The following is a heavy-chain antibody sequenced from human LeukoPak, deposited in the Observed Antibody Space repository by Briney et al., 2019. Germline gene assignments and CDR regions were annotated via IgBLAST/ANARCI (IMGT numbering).Heavy chain of an antibody. D-gene: IGHD3-22*01. V-gene: IGHV4-38-2*01. Sequence: PSETLSLTCAVSGYSIRRGHYWGWIRQSPGEGLEWIGSVNHSGITEYNPSLKSRVTLSVDTSKDQFSLQLRSVTAADRALYYCARSGDYIKEGFDYWGQGTQVTVSS. J-gene: IGHJ4*02. CDR3: ARSGDYIKEGFDY. CDR1: GYSIRRGHY. CDR2: VNHSGIT.